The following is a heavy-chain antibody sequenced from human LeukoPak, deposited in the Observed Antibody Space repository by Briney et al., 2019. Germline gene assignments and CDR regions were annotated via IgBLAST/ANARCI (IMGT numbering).Heavy chain of an antibody. CDR3: ARRAMGSYGMDV. CDR1: GGSISSYY. CDR2: IYYSGST. J-gene: IGHJ6*02. D-gene: IGHD3-16*01. V-gene: IGHV4-59*08. Sequence: SEPLSLTFTVSGGSISSYYWSWVRPPPGKGLEWIGYIYYSGSTNYNPSLKSRVTISVDTSKNQFSLKLSSVTAADTAVYYCARRAMGSYGMDVWGQGTTVTVSS.